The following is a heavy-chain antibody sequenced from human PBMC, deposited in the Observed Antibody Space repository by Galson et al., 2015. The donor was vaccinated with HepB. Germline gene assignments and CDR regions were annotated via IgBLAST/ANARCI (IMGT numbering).Heavy chain of an antibody. CDR1: GFTFNKYW. V-gene: IGHV3-74*01. CDR3: VSDSQEPFTDWYRGWFDS. CDR2: ISFDGSTS. D-gene: IGHD3-9*01. J-gene: IGHJ5*01. Sequence: SLRLSCAASGFTFNKYWMHWVRQAPGKGLVWVSYISFDGSTSNYADSVKGRFTISRDNADDTVYLQMNSLRAEDTARYFCVSDSQEPFTDWYRGWFDSWGQGTLVTVSS.